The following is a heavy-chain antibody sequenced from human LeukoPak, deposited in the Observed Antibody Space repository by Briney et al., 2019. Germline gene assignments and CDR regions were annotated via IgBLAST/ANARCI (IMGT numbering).Heavy chain of an antibody. J-gene: IGHJ4*02. CDR3: ARVVWGSYRYAN. CDR1: GGSISSYY. V-gene: IGHV4-59*01. D-gene: IGHD3-16*02. CDR2: IYCSGST. Sequence: SETLSLTXTVSGGSISSYYWSWIRQPPGKGLEWIGYIYCSGSTNYNPSLKSRVTISVDTSKNQFSLKLSSVTAADTAVYYCARVVWGSYRYANWGQGTLVTVSS.